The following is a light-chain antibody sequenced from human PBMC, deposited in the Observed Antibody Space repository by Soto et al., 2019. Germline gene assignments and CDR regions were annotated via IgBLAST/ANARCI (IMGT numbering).Light chain of an antibody. J-gene: IGLJ1*01. Sequence: QSALTQPASVSGSPGQSITISCTGTRTDVVGHDYVSWYQQHPGQAPKLIIFDVHNRPSGVSSRFSGSKSGDTASLTISGLQAEDDGDYYCGSYTASAPFYVFGTGTKLTVL. CDR3: GSYTASAPFYV. CDR1: RTDVVGHDY. V-gene: IGLV2-14*03. CDR2: DVH.